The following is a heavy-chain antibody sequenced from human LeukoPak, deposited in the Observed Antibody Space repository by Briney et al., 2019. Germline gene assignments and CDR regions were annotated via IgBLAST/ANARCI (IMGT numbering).Heavy chain of an antibody. CDR2: IYYSGST. CDR1: GGSISSYY. J-gene: IGHJ4*02. CDR3: ARRRGYSGYDIIDY. V-gene: IGHV4-59*08. D-gene: IGHD5-12*01. Sequence: SETLSLTCTVSGGSISSYYRSWIRQPPGKGLEWIGYIYYSGSTNYNPSLKSRVTISVDTSENQFSLKLSSVTAADTAVYYCARRRGYSGYDIIDYWGQGTLVTVSS.